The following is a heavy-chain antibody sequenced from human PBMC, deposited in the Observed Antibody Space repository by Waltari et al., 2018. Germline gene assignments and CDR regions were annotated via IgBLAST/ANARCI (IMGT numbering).Heavy chain of an antibody. CDR2: ISYDGSNK. J-gene: IGHJ4*02. CDR3: ARDKEGPGDY. Sequence: QVQLVGSGGGVVQPGRSLGLSRAGSGFPLSSYAMHWVRQAPGKGLEWVAVISYDGSNKYYADSVKGRFTISRDNSKNTLYLQMNSLRAEDTAVYYCARDKEGPGDYWGQGTLVTVSS. V-gene: IGHV3-30-3*01. CDR1: GFPLSSYA.